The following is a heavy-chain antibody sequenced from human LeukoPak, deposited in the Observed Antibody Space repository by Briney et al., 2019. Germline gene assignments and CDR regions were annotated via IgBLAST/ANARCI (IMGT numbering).Heavy chain of an antibody. CDR1: GGSISSGGYY. D-gene: IGHD5-18*01. CDR3: ARDGQRGYSYGTGSRWYFDL. V-gene: IGHV4-31*03. CDR2: IYYSGST. J-gene: IGHJ2*01. Sequence: PSETLSLTCTVSGGSISSGGYYWSWIRQHPGKGLEWIGYIYYSGSTYYNPSLKSRVTISVETSKNQFSLKLSSVTAADTAVYYCARDGQRGYSYGTGSRWYFDLWGRGTLVTVSS.